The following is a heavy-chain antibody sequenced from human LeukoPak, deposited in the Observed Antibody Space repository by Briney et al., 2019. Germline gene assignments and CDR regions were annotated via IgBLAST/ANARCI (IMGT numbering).Heavy chain of an antibody. V-gene: IGHV3-48*01. CDR2: ISPSGGNT. J-gene: IGHJ3*02. D-gene: IGHD6-19*01. CDR1: GFIFAGYT. CDR3: ASRRSGWPNDAFDI. Sequence: GGSLRLSCAGSGFIFAGYTMNWIRQAPGKGLQWLTYISPSGGNTLYADSVKGRFTISRDNAKNSVYLQMNSLTPEDTAMYYCASRRSGWPNDAFDIWGQGTMVTVTS.